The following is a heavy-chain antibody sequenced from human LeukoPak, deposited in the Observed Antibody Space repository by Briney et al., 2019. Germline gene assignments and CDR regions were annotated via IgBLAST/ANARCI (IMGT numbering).Heavy chain of an antibody. Sequence: PGGSLRLSCAASGFTFSSCAMTWVRQAPGKGLEWVSGISNNSGRTRYADSVKGRFTISRDNSKNTLYLQMNSLTSEDTAVYYCAKESRQWLGGNYDYWGQGPRVTVS. CDR3: AKESRQWLGGNYDY. J-gene: IGHJ4*02. CDR2: ISNNSGRT. D-gene: IGHD6-19*01. V-gene: IGHV3-23*01. CDR1: GFTFSSCA.